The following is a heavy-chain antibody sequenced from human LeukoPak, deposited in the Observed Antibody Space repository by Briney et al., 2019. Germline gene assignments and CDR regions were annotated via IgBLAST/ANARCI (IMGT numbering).Heavy chain of an antibody. CDR1: GGSISSYY. CDR2: IYYSGST. V-gene: IGHV4-59*08. Sequence: SETLSLTCTVSGGSISSYYWSWIRQPPGKGLEWIGYIYYSGSTNYNPSLKSRVTISVDTSKNQFSLKLSSVTAADTAVYYCARHPGDSSSWFPFDYWGQGTLVTVSS. D-gene: IGHD6-13*01. CDR3: ARHPGDSSSWFPFDY. J-gene: IGHJ4*02.